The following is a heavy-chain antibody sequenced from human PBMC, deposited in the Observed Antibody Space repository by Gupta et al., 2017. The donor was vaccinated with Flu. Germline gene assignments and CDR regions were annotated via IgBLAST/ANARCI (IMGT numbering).Heavy chain of an antibody. J-gene: IGHJ5*02. V-gene: IGHV4-59*11. CDR1: GGSISHHY. CDR3: ARSDWYLGWFDP. Sequence: QVQLQESGPRLVQPSETLSLMCTVSGGSISHHYWSWIRQSPGKGLEWVGYVYYTGTTNYNPSLKSRATISLDTSKNQFSLRLHSVTSVDTAVYYCARSDWYLGWFDPWGQGTLVTVSS. D-gene: IGHD6-19*01. CDR2: VYYTGTT.